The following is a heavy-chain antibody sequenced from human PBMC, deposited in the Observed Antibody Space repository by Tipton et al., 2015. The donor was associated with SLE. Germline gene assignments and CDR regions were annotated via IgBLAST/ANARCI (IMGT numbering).Heavy chain of an antibody. D-gene: IGHD2-15*01. CDR2: IYYSGST. V-gene: IGHV4-59*11. CDR1: GGSISSHY. J-gene: IGHJ3*02. CDR3: AREGGYCSGGSFYSAFDI. Sequence: TLSLTCTVSGGSISSHYWSWIRQPPGKGLEWIGYIYYSGSTNYNPSLKSRVTISVDTSKNQFSLKLSSVTAADTAVYYCAREGGYCSGGSFYSAFDIWGQGTMVTVSS.